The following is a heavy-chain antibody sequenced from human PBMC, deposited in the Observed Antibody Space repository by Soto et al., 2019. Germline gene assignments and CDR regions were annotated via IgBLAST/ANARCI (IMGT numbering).Heavy chain of an antibody. CDR1: GFTFSSYA. CDR2: ISGSGGST. J-gene: IGHJ1*01. V-gene: IGHV3-23*01. Sequence: EVQLLESGGGLVQPGGSLRLSCAASGFTFSSYAMSWVRQAPGKGLEWVSAISGSGGSTYYADSVKGRFTISRDNSKNTLYLQMNSLIAEDRAVYYCAKAVAVWCGPTLQHWGQGTLVTVSS. CDR3: AKAVAVWCGPTLQH. D-gene: IGHD3-10*01.